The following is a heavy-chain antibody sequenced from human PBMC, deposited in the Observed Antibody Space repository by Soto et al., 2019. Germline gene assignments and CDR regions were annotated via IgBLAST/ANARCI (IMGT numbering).Heavy chain of an antibody. V-gene: IGHV3-23*01. CDR1: GFTFSSYA. CDR3: AKDPSHFDY. J-gene: IGHJ4*02. CDR2: ISGSGGST. Sequence: EVQLLESGGGLVQPGGSLRLSCAASGFTFSSYAMSWVRQAPGKGLEWGSAISGSGGSTYYAVSMKGRFTISRDTSKNTLYLQMNSVRAEDTAVYYCAKDPSHFDYWGQGTLVTVSS.